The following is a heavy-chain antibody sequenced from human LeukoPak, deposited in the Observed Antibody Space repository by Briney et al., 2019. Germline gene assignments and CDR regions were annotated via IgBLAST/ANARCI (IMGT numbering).Heavy chain of an antibody. CDR2: FDPEDGET. J-gene: IGHJ5*02. D-gene: IGHD2-15*01. CDR3: ATRHTDCSGGSCYVDP. Sequence: ASVKVSCKASGGTFSSYAISWVRQAPGQGLEWMGGFDPEDGETIYAQKFQGRVTMTEDTSTDTAYMELSSLRSEDTAAYYCATRHTDCSGGSCYVDPWGQGTLVTVSS. CDR1: GGTFSSYA. V-gene: IGHV1-24*01.